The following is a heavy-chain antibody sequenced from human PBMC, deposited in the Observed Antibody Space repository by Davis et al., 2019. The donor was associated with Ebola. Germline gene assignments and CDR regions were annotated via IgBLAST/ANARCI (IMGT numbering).Heavy chain of an antibody. J-gene: IGHJ6*02. Sequence: GGSLRLSCAASGFTFSSYSMNWVRQAPGKGLEWVSYISSSSSYTNYADSVKGRFTISRDNAKNSLYLQMNSLRAEDTAVYYCAGMKYYYYGMDVWGQGTTVTVSS. D-gene: IGHD1-26*01. CDR3: AGMKYYYYGMDV. CDR1: GFTFSSYS. CDR2: ISSSSSYT. V-gene: IGHV3-21*05.